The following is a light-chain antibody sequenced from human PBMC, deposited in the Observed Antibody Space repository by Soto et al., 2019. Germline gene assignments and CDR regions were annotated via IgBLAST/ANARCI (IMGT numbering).Light chain of an antibody. CDR3: SSHGGSNNPYV. V-gene: IGLV2-8*01. CDR1: SSEIGGYNF. CDR2: DVT. Sequence: QSVLTQPPSASGSPGQSVAISCTGTSSEIGGYNFVSWYQQHPGKAPKLMIYDVTKRPSGVPDRFSGSKSGNTATLIVSGLQAEDEADYYCSSHGGSNNPYVFGPGTKLTVL. J-gene: IGLJ1*01.